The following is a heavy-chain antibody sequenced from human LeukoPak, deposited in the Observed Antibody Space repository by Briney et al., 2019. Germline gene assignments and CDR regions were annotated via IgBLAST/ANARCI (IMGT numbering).Heavy chain of an antibody. CDR3: AKAKGYSYGPFDY. V-gene: IGHV3-30*04. CDR1: GFTFSSYA. CDR2: ISYDGSNK. D-gene: IGHD5-18*01. J-gene: IGHJ4*02. Sequence: GRSLRLSCAASGFTFSSYAMHWVRQAPGKGLEWVAVISYDGSNKNYADSVKGRFTISRDNAKNSLYLQMSSLRAEDMALYYCAKAKGYSYGPFDYWGQGTLVTVSS.